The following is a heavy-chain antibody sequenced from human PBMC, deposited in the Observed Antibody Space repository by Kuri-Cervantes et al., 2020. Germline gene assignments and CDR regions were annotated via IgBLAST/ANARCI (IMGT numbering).Heavy chain of an antibody. CDR1: GYTFTSYY. Sequence: ASVKVSCKASGYTFTSYYMHWVRQAPGQGLEWMGIINPSGGSTTYAQKFQGRITMTRDTSTSTVYMELSSLRSEDTAVYYCARDPPYDSSGYYYGAHAFDTWGQGTMVTVSS. D-gene: IGHD3-22*01. CDR2: INPSGGST. CDR3: ARDPPYDSSGYYYGAHAFDT. V-gene: IGHV1-46*01. J-gene: IGHJ3*02.